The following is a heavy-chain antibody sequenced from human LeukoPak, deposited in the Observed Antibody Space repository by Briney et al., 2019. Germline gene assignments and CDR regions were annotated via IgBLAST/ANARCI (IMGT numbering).Heavy chain of an antibody. CDR1: GFTFSDYY. V-gene: IGHV3-11*04. Sequence: GGSLRLSCGASGFTFSDYYMSWIRQAPGKGLEWVSYISSSGSTIYYADSVKGRFTISRDNAKNSLYLQMNSLRAEDTAVYYCARGLSPEWELLEAMAVGFQHWGQAPWSPSPQ. D-gene: IGHD1-26*01. CDR2: ISSSGSTI. CDR3: ARGLSPEWELLEAMAVGFQH. J-gene: IGHJ1*01.